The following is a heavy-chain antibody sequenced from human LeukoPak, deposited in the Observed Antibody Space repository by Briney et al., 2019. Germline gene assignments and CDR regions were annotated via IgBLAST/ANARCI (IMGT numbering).Heavy chain of an antibody. D-gene: IGHD4-23*01. Sequence: SETLSLTCTVSAGSVSSGNYYWHWLRQPPGEGLEWIGFIYYIGTTNYNPSLKSRVTISVDTSKNHFSLKLTSVTAADTAVYYCARAYGPNSPLYWGQGTLVTVSS. J-gene: IGHJ4*02. V-gene: IGHV4-61*03. CDR1: AGSVSSGNYY. CDR3: ARAYGPNSPLY. CDR2: IYYIGTT.